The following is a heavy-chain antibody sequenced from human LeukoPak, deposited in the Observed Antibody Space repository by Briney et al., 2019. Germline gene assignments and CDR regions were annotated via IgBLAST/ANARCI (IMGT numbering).Heavy chain of an antibody. Sequence: SETLSLTCAVYGGSFSGYYWSWIRQPPGKGLEWIGEINHSGSTNYNPSLKSRVTISVDTSKNQFSLKLSSVTAADTAVYYCASTRMRSDFDYWGQGTLVTVS. V-gene: IGHV4-34*01. D-gene: IGHD1-14*01. CDR1: GGSFSGYY. CDR2: INHSGST. CDR3: ASTRMRSDFDY. J-gene: IGHJ4*02.